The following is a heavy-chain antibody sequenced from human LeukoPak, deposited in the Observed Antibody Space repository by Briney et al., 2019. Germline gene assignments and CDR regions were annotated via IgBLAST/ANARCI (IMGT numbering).Heavy chain of an antibody. D-gene: IGHD1-26*01. CDR1: GFTFSDYW. CDR2: ISRDGSRV. V-gene: IGHV3-74*01. Sequence: GGSLTLSCAASGFTFSDYWMHWVRQAPGKGLVWVSRISRDGSRVTYADSVKGRFTISRDNAKNTLYLQMNSLRAEDTAVYYCARLLAYGGGGEAFDYWGQGTLVTVSS. CDR3: ARLLAYGGGGEAFDY. J-gene: IGHJ4*02.